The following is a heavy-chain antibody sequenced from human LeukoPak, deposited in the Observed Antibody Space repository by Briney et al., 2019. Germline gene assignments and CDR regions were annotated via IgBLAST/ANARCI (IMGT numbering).Heavy chain of an antibody. CDR3: ARGPQDTYYYDSSGYYPHYYFDY. CDR1: GGSFSGYY. V-gene: IGHV4-34*01. Sequence: ASETLSLTCAVYGGSFSGYYWSWIRQPPGKGLEWIGEINHSGSTNYNPSLKSRVTISVDTSKNQFSLKLSSVTAADTAVYYCARGPQDTYYYDSSGYYPHYYFDYWGQGTLVTVSS. D-gene: IGHD3-22*01. CDR2: INHSGST. J-gene: IGHJ4*02.